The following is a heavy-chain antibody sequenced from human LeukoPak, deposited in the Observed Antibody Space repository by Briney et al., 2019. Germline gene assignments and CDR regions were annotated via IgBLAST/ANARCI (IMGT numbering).Heavy chain of an antibody. J-gene: IGHJ4*02. Sequence: PGGSLRLSCAVSEFSVSSNYMNWVRQAPGKGLEWVSVIYSGGATYYADSVRGRFTLSRDNSKNMVSLQMTSLGAEDTAVYYCARGRFSGPDDYWGQGTLVTVSS. CDR3: ARGRFSGPDDY. D-gene: IGHD6-19*01. V-gene: IGHV3-53*01. CDR1: EFSVSSNY. CDR2: IYSGGAT.